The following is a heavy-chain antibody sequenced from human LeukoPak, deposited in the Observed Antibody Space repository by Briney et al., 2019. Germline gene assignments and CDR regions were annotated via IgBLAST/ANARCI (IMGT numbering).Heavy chain of an antibody. Sequence: GGSLRLSCAASGFTFSSYSMNWVRQAPGKRLEWVSSISSSSSYIYYADSVKGRFTISRDNAKNSLYLQMNSLRAEDTAVYYCARVTMVRGVAIDYWGQGTLVTVSS. D-gene: IGHD3-10*01. V-gene: IGHV3-21*01. CDR2: ISSSSSYI. J-gene: IGHJ4*02. CDR3: ARVTMVRGVAIDY. CDR1: GFTFSSYS.